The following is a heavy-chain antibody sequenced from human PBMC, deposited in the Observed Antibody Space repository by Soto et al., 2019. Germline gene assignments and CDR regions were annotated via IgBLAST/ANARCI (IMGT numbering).Heavy chain of an antibody. Sequence: GGSLRLSCAASGFTFSSYGMHWVRQAPGKGLEWVAVISYDGSNKYYADSVKGRFTISRDNSKNTLYLQMNSLRAEDTAVYYCAKDHSSSSEYGFGNYYYYYGMDVWGQGTTVTVSS. V-gene: IGHV3-30*18. CDR1: GFTFSSYG. D-gene: IGHD6-6*01. CDR3: AKDHSSSSEYGFGNYYYYYGMDV. CDR2: ISYDGSNK. J-gene: IGHJ6*02.